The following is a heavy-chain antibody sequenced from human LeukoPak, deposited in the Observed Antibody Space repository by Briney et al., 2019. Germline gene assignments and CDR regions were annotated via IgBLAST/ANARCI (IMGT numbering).Heavy chain of an antibody. Sequence: GGSLRLSCAASGFTVSSNYMSWVRQAPGKGLEWVSVIYSGGSTYYADPGKGRFTISRDNSKNTLYLQMNSLRAEDTAVYYCARDRYYDGSGYFDPDAFDIWGQGTMVTVSS. CDR1: GFTVSSNY. CDR3: ARDRYYDGSGYFDPDAFDI. CDR2: IYSGGST. J-gene: IGHJ3*02. V-gene: IGHV3-53*01. D-gene: IGHD3-22*01.